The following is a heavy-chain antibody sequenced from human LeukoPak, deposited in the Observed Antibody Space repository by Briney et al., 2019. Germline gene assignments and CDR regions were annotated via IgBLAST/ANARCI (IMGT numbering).Heavy chain of an antibody. V-gene: IGHV3-11*01. Sequence: GGSLRLSCAASGFTFSDYYMSWIRQAPGKGLEWVSYISSSGSTIYYADSVKGRFTISRDNAKNSLYLQMNSLRAEDTAVYYCARDSGYDNYYYYGMDVWGQGTTVTVSS. CDR2: ISSSGSTI. CDR3: ARDSGYDNYYYYGMDV. D-gene: IGHD5-12*01. CDR1: GFTFSDYY. J-gene: IGHJ6*02.